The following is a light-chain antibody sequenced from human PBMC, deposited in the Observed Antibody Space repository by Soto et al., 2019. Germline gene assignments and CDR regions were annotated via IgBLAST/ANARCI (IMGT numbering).Light chain of an antibody. Sequence: QSVLTQPASVSGSPGQSITISCTGTSSDVGGYNYVSWYQQHPGKAPKLMIYEVSNRPSGVSNRFSGSKSGNTASLTISGLQAADEADDYCSSYTSSSTRVFGTGTKVTVL. CDR3: SSYTSSSTRV. J-gene: IGLJ1*01. V-gene: IGLV2-14*01. CDR2: EVS. CDR1: SSDVGGYNY.